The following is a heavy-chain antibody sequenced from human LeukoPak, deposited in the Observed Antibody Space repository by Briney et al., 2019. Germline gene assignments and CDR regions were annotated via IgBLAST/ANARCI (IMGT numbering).Heavy chain of an antibody. CDR2: IYPGDSDT. Sequence: GESLKISCKASGYSFTSYWIGWVRQMPGKGLEWMGIIYPGDSDTRYSPSFQGQVTISVDKSISTAYLQWSSLKASDTAMYYCARLTYYYDSSGYRSGAYFDYWGQGTLVTVSS. J-gene: IGHJ4*02. CDR1: GYSFTSYW. D-gene: IGHD3-22*01. CDR3: ARLTYYYDSSGYRSGAYFDY. V-gene: IGHV5-51*01.